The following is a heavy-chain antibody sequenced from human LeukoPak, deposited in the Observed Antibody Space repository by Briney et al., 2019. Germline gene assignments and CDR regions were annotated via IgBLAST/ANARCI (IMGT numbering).Heavy chain of an antibody. D-gene: IGHD3-16*01. CDR1: GFTFSRYW. CDR3: ARDWGRF. V-gene: IGHV3-74*01. CDR2: INSDGRST. Sequence: PGGSLRLSCVASGFTFSRYWMHWVRQAPGKGLVWVSRINSDGRSTNYADSVKGRFSISRDNAENTLYLQMNSLRAEDTAAYYCARDWGRFWGQGILVTVSS. J-gene: IGHJ4*02.